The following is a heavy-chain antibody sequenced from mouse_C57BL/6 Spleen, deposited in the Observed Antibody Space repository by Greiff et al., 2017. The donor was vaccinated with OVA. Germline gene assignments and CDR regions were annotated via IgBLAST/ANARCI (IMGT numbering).Heavy chain of an antibody. CDR2: IRLKSDNYAT. CDR3: TGDDYYGTFYFDY. Sequence: EVMLVESGGGLVQPGGSMKLSCVASGFTFSNYWMNWVRQSPEKGLEWVAQIRLKSDNYATHYAESVKGRFTISRDDSKSSVYLQMNNLRAEDTGIYYCTGDDYYGTFYFDYWGQGTTLTVSS. CDR1: GFTFSNYW. V-gene: IGHV6-3*01. D-gene: IGHD1-1*01. J-gene: IGHJ2*01.